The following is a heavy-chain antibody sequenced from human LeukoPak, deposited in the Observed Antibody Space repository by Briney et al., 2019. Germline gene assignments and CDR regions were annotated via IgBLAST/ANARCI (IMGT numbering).Heavy chain of an antibody. D-gene: IGHD2-2*01. V-gene: IGHV3-23*01. J-gene: IGHJ4*02. CDR3: AKAALRYQLLSSLDY. CDR1: GFTLSSYA. CDR2: ISGGHGGT. Sequence: PGGSLRLSCAASGFTLSSYAMSWVRQAPGKGLEWVSSISGGHGGTYYADSVKGRFTISRDDSKNTLYLQVNSLRAEDTAIYYCAKAALRYQLLSSLDYWGQGTLVTVSS.